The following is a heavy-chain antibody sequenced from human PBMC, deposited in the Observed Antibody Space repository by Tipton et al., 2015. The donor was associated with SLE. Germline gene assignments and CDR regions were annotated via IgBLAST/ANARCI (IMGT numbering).Heavy chain of an antibody. V-gene: IGHV3-7*01. J-gene: IGHJ4*02. Sequence: SLRLSCAASGFTSSSYWMTWVRQAPGKGLEWVANIKQDGSEKYYVDSVRDRFTISRDNARNSLYLQMDSLRAEDTAVYYCARDPGSGCDYWGQGTLVTVSS. CDR3: ARDPGSGCDY. D-gene: IGHD5-12*01. CDR2: IKQDGSEK. CDR1: GFTSSSYW.